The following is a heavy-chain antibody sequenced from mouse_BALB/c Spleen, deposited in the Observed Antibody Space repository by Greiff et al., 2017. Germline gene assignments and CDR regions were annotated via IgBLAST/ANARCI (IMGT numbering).Heavy chain of an antibody. CDR2: IYPGNGDT. V-gene: IGHV1-12*01. D-gene: IGHD1-1*01. CDR1: GYTFTSYN. Sequence: QVQLQQPGAELVKPGASVKMSCKASGYTFTSYNMHWVKQTPGQGLEWIGAIYPGNGDTSYNQKFKGKATLTADKSSSTAYMQLSSLTSEDSAVYYCAREGITTVVFDYWGQGTTLTVSS. CDR3: AREGITTVVFDY. J-gene: IGHJ2*01.